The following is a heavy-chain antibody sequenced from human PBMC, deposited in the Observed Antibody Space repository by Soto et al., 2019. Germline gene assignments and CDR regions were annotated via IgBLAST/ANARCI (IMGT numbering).Heavy chain of an antibody. D-gene: IGHD6-13*01. J-gene: IGHJ4*02. V-gene: IGHV4-31*03. CDR1: GGSISSGGYY. Sequence: SETLSLTCTVSGGSISSGGYYWSWIRQHPGKGLEWIGYIYYSGSTYYNPSLKSRVTISVDTSKNQFSLKLSSVTAADTAVYYCARELAAAGDLDYWGQGTLVTVSS. CDR3: ARELAAAGDLDY. CDR2: IYYSGST.